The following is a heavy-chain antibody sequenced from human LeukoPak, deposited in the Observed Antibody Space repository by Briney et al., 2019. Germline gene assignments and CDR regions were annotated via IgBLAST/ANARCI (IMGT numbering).Heavy chain of an antibody. CDR2: ISSSGSTI. CDR3: AKDSQWLVPGPDY. Sequence: PGGSLRLSCAASGFTFSDYYMSWIRQAPGKGLEWVSYISSSGSTIYYADSVKGRFTISRDNAKNSLYLQMNSLRAEDTAVYYCAKDSQWLVPGPDYWGQGTLVTVSS. J-gene: IGHJ4*02. D-gene: IGHD6-19*01. V-gene: IGHV3-11*04. CDR1: GFTFSDYY.